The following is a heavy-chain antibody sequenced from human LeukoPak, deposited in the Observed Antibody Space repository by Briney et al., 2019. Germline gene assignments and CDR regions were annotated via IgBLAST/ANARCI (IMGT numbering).Heavy chain of an antibody. D-gene: IGHD3-10*01. Sequence: SETLSLTCAVYGESFSGYYWSWIRQPPGKGLEWIGEINHSGSTNYNPSLKSRVTISVDTSKNQFSLKLSSVPAADTAVYYCARGGDRSFDYWGQGTLVTVSS. CDR2: INHSGST. CDR1: GESFSGYY. J-gene: IGHJ4*02. CDR3: ARGGDRSFDY. V-gene: IGHV4-34*01.